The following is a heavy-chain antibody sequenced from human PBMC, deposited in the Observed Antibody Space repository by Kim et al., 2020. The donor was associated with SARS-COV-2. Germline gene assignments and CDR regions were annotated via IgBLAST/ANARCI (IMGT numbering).Heavy chain of an antibody. CDR1: GYTFTGYY. J-gene: IGHJ4*02. CDR3: ARDRGLGTWVDY. V-gene: IGHV1-2*06. CDR2: INPNTGDT. Sequence: ASVKVSCQTFGYTFTGYYIHWVRQTPGQGLEWMGRINPNTGDTTFAQKFQGSVTMTRDTAIRTAYLELTGLTSDDTAVYFCARDRGLGTWVDYWGQGTLVTVSS. D-gene: IGHD1-7*01.